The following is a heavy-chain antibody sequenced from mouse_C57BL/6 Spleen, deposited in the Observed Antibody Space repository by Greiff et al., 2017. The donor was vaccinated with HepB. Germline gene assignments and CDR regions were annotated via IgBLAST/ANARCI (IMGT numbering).Heavy chain of an antibody. CDR1: FFPFLYYL. V-gene: IGHV5-17*01. Sequence: SLTLSFSSSFFPFLYYLIHFFLHSPENWLYWFAYISSCSSTIYYADTVKGRFTISRDNAKNTLFLQMTSLRSEDTAMYYCARLGGYGNYVDYWGQGTTLTVSS. CDR2: ISSCSSTI. D-gene: IGHD2-1*01. J-gene: IGHJ2*01. CDR3: ARLGGYGNYVDY.